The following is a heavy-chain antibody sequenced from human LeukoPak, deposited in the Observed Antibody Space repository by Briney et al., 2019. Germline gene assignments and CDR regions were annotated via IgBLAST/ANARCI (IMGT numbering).Heavy chain of an antibody. CDR1: GFTFSTYW. CDR3: ARGGAAAGFYYYYYYMDV. Sequence: GGSLRLSCAASGFTFSTYWMSWVRQAPGKGLQWVANIKQDGSEKYYVDSVKGRFTISRDNAKNSLYLQMNTLRAEDTAVYYCARGGAAAGFYYYYYYMDVWGKGTTVTVSS. CDR2: IKQDGSEK. V-gene: IGHV3-7*01. J-gene: IGHJ6*03. D-gene: IGHD6-13*01.